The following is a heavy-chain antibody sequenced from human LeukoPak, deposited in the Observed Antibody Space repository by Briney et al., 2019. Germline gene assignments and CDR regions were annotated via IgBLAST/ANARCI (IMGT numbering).Heavy chain of an antibody. CDR1: GGSISSYY. CDR3: ARDPSGSYPDY. V-gene: IGHV4-59*12. CDR2: VFYSGST. Sequence: SETLSLTCTVSGGSISSYYWSWIRQPPGEGLEWIGYVFYSGSTNYNPSLKSRVTISVDTSKNQFSLKLTSVTAADTAVYYCARDPSGSYPDYWGQGTLVTVSS. D-gene: IGHD3-22*01. J-gene: IGHJ4*02.